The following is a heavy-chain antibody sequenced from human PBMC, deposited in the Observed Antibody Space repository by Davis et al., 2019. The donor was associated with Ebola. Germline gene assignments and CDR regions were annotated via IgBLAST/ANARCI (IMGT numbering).Heavy chain of an antibody. CDR2: IYYSGST. J-gene: IGHJ6*04. CDR1: GGSVSSGSYY. Sequence: MPSETLSLTCTVSGGSVSSGSYYWSWIRQPPGKGLEWIGYIYYSGSTNYNPSLKSRVTISVDTSKNQFPLKLTSVTAADTAVYYCARGGSNDLYYYYGMDVWGKGTTVTVSS. CDR3: ARGGSNDLYYYYGMDV. V-gene: IGHV4-61*01. D-gene: IGHD4-11*01.